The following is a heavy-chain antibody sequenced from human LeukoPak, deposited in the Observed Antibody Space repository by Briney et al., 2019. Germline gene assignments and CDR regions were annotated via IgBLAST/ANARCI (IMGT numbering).Heavy chain of an antibody. D-gene: IGHD3-22*01. CDR3: ASHYYDSSGYYWNAFDI. Sequence: SETLSLTCTVSGGSISSSSYYWGWIRQPPGKGLEWIGSIYYSGSTYYNPSLKSRVTISVDTSKNQLSLKLSSVTAADTAVYYCASHYYDSSGYYWNAFDIWGQGTMVTVSS. CDR2: IYYSGST. V-gene: IGHV4-39*07. J-gene: IGHJ3*02. CDR1: GGSISSSSYY.